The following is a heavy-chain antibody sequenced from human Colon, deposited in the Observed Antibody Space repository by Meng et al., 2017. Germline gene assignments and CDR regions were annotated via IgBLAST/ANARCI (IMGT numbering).Heavy chain of an antibody. CDR3: MSAGGDY. Sequence: GGSLRLSCAASGFTFSSYAMSWVRQAPGKGLEWVSAISGSGGSTYYADSVKGRFTVSRVNAKNVLYLQMNGLRVEDTAVYYCMSAGGDYWGQGPLGTVSS. CDR1: GFTFSSYA. J-gene: IGHJ4*02. CDR2: ISGSGGST. V-gene: IGHV3-23*01. D-gene: IGHD1-26*01.